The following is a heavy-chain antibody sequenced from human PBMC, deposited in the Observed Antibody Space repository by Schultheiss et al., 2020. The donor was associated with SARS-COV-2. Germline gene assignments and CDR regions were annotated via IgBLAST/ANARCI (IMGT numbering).Heavy chain of an antibody. CDR2: IYYSGST. J-gene: IGHJ5*02. Sequence: SQTLSLTCTVSGGSISSYYWGWIRQPPGKGLEWIGYIYYSGSTNYNPSLKSRVTISVDTSKNQFSLKLSSVTAADTAVYYCARGPLGWRTWFDPWGQGTLVTVSS. V-gene: IGHV4-59*01. CDR1: GGSISSYY. CDR3: ARGPLGWRTWFDP.